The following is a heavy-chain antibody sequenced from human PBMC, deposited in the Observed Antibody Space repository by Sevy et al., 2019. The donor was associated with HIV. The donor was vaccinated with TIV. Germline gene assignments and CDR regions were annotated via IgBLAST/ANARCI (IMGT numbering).Heavy chain of an antibody. CDR1: GFTFSSYA. V-gene: IGHV3-21*01. Sequence: GGSLRLSCAASGFTFSSYAMNWVRQAPGKGLEWVSSISSSSSHIYAADSLKGRFTISRDNAKKSLFLQMNSLRAEDTAIYYCARVAADDPDFYYYGMDVWGQGTAVTVSS. J-gene: IGHJ6*02. CDR2: ISSSSSHI. CDR3: ARVAADDPDFYYYGMDV. D-gene: IGHD6-13*01.